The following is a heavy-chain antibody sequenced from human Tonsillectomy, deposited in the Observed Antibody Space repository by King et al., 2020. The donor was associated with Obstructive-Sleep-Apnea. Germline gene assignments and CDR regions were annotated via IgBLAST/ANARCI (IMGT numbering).Heavy chain of an antibody. CDR2: IWYDGGNK. V-gene: IGHV3-30*02. CDR1: GFIFSDYG. J-gene: IGHJ4*02. Sequence: VQLVESGGGVVQPGGSLRLSCAASGFIFSDYGMHWVRQAPGKGLEWVALIWYDGGNKYYADSVKGRFTISRDNSKNTLYLQMNSLRVEDTAVYYCAKVGYGSMTEWDYWGQGTLVTVSS. D-gene: IGHD3-10*01. CDR3: AKVGYGSMTEWDY.